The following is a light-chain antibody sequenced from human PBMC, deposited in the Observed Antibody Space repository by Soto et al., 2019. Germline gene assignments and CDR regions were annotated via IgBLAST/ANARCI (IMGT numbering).Light chain of an antibody. CDR3: QSYDSSLSGWV. Sequence: QSVLTQPPSVSGAPGQRVTISCTGSSSNIGAGYDVHWYQQLPGTAPKLLIYGNNNRPSGVPDRFSGSKSGTSASLAITGLRAEDGADYYGQSYDSSLSGWVFGGGTKLTVL. V-gene: IGLV1-40*01. CDR2: GNN. CDR1: SSNIGAGYD. J-gene: IGLJ3*02.